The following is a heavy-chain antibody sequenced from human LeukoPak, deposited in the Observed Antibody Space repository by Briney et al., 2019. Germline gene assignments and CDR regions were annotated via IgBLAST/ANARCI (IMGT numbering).Heavy chain of an antibody. V-gene: IGHV3-23*01. J-gene: IGHJ5*02. CDR3: AKGRLWFYEPGWFDP. CDR2: ISGSGGST. Sequence: GGSLRFSCAASGFTFSSYAMSWVRQAPGKGLDWFPPISGSGGSTYYADSVKGRFTISRDNSKNTLYLQMNSLRAEDTAVYYCAKGRLWFYEPGWFDPWGQGTLVTVSS. CDR1: GFTFSSYA. D-gene: IGHD3-10*01.